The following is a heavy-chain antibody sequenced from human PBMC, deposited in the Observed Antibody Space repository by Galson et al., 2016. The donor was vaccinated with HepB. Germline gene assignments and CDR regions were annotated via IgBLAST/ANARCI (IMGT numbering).Heavy chain of an antibody. J-gene: IGHJ3*02. D-gene: IGHD5-24*01. CDR1: GYTFATYG. Sequence: SVKVSCKASGYTFATYGITWVRQAPGQGLEWLGWIRVYNERTDYAHKFQGRVTMTTDTSTNTAYMDLRSLRSDDTAVYYCARSDGEIRGQGTLVTVSS. CDR3: ARSDGEI. CDR2: IRVYNERT. V-gene: IGHV1-18*01.